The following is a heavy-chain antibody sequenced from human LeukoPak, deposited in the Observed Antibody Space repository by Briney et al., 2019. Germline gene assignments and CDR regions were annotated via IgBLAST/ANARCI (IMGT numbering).Heavy chain of an antibody. V-gene: IGHV4-34*01. CDR1: GGSFSGYY. CDR3: AGGYSYGIHDY. D-gene: IGHD5-18*01. CDR2: INHSGST. Sequence: SETLSLTCAAYGGSFSGYYWSWIRQPPGKGLEWIGEINHSGSTNYNPSLKSRVTISVDTSKNQFSLKLSSVTAADTAVYYCAGGYSYGIHDYWGQGTLVTVSS. J-gene: IGHJ4*02.